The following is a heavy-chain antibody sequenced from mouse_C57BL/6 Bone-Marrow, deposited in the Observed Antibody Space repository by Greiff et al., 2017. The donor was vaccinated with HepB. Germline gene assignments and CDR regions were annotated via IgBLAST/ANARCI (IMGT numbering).Heavy chain of an antibody. CDR2: IRSKSNNYAT. D-gene: IGHD1-1*01. V-gene: IGHV10-1*01. J-gene: IGHJ4*01. CDR3: VRQNYYGSSYEAMDY. Sequence: EVKVVESGGGLVQPKGSLKLSCAASGFSFNTYAMNWVRQAPGKGLEWVARIRSKSNNYATYYADSVKDRFTISRDDSESMLYLQMNNLKTEDTAMYYCVRQNYYGSSYEAMDYWGQGTSVTVSS. CDR1: GFSFNTYA.